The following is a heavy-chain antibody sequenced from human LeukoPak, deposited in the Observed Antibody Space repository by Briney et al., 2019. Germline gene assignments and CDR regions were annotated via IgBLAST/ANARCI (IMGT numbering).Heavy chain of an antibody. CDR2: ISSSSSYI. J-gene: IGHJ4*02. V-gene: IGHV3-21*01. Sequence: GGSLRLSCAASGLTFSSYSMNLVRQAPGKGLEWVSSISSSSSYIYYADSVKGRFTISRDNAKNSLYLQMNSLRAEDTAVYYCARDRLAARRSFDYWGQGTLVTVSS. CDR1: GLTFSSYS. CDR3: ARDRLAARRSFDY. D-gene: IGHD6-6*01.